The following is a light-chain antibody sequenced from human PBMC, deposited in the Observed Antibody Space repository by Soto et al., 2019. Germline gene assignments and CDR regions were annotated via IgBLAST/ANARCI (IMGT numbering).Light chain of an antibody. CDR2: DVS. V-gene: IGLV2-14*03. CDR3: SSYTSTTHVV. CDR1: SSDVGGYNY. J-gene: IGLJ2*01. Sequence: QSALTQPASVSGSPGQSITISCTGTSSDVGGYNYVSWYQQHPGKAPKLMIYDVSNPPSGVSNRFSGAKSGYTASLTISGLQAEDEADYYCSSYTSTTHVVFGGGTKLTVL.